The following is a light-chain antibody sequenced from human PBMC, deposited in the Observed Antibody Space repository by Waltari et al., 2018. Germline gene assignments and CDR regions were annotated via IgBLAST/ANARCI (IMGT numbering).Light chain of an antibody. V-gene: IGKV3D-15*01. Sequence: EVVMTQSPATLSVSPGERATFPCRASQSIATDLAWYQHKPGQAPRLLIYHASTRATAIPTRFRGSGSGTDFTLTISGLQSEDSAVYYCQQYNRWPPLTFGGGTKVEI. CDR1: QSIATD. CDR2: HAS. J-gene: IGKJ4*01. CDR3: QQYNRWPPLT.